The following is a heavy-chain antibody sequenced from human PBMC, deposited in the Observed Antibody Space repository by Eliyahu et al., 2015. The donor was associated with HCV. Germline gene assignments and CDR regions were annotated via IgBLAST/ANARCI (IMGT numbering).Heavy chain of an antibody. D-gene: IGHD2-2*01. Sequence: QVQLVQSGAEVKKPGASVRLSCKASGYTFSDNYLHWVRQAPGQGLEWMGRIVPTTGGTNYARTFQGRVTMTRDTFISTAYMELSRLTSDDTAVYYCARGAIRSTPWWFDAWGQGTLVTVSS. CDR2: IVPTTGGT. J-gene: IGHJ5*02. V-gene: IGHV1-2*06. CDR1: GYTFSDNY. CDR3: ARGAIRSTPWWFDA.